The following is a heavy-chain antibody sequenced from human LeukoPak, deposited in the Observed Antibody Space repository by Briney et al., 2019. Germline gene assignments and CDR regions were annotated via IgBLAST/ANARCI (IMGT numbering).Heavy chain of an antibody. CDR2: IYHGETT. Sequence: SETLSLTCTVSGASITSSNYYWLWLRQPPGKGLEWIGSIYHGETTYYNPSLKTRLTISLDTSKNQFSLRLSSVTAADTAVYYCASNWSDFDYWGQGILVTVSS. V-gene: IGHV4-39*07. D-gene: IGHD1-1*01. CDR1: GASITSSNYY. J-gene: IGHJ4*02. CDR3: ASNWSDFDY.